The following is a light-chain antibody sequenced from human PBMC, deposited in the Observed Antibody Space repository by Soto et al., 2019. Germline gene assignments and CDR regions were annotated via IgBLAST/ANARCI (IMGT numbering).Light chain of an antibody. V-gene: IGKV3-20*01. J-gene: IGKJ1*01. Sequence: DIVLTQFPGTLSLSPGERATLSCRASQTIRDSYLAWYQQKPGQAPRLLIYGASSMATGTPDRFSGSGSGTDFTLTISXXXXXDFAVYYCQQYGTLPCTFGQG. CDR3: QQYGTLPCT. CDR2: GAS. CDR1: QTIRDSY.